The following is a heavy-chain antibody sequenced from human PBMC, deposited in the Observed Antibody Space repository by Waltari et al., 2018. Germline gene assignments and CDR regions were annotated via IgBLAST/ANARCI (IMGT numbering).Heavy chain of an antibody. D-gene: IGHD2-21*01. V-gene: IGHV3-33*06. CDR2: IWYDGSNK. CDR1: GFTFSSYG. Sequence: QVQLVESGGGVVQPGRSLRLSCAASGFTFSSYGMPWVRPAPGKGLEWVAVIWYDGSNKYYADSVKGRFTISRDNSKNTLYLQMNSLRAEDTAVYYCAKEGGGGVIGYFDYWGQGTLVTVSS. CDR3: AKEGGGGVIGYFDY. J-gene: IGHJ4*02.